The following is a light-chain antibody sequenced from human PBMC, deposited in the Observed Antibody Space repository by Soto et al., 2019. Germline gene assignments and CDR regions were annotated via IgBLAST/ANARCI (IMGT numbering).Light chain of an antibody. CDR2: DVS. Sequence: DIQMTQSPSTLSSSIGDRVTITCRASHSLNGRLAWYRQRPGHAPDLLIYDVSTLETGVPSRFSGTGSETEFTLTISGLQPDDFATYYCQQYNYYSTFAPVTTVEIK. J-gene: IGKJ1*01. CDR1: HSLNGR. CDR3: QQYNYYST. V-gene: IGKV1-5*01.